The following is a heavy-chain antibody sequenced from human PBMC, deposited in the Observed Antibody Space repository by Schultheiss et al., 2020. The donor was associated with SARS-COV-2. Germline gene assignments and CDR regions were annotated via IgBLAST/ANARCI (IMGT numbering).Heavy chain of an antibody. J-gene: IGHJ6*02. Sequence: GGSLRLSCTASGFTFGDYAMSWVRQAPGKGLEWVSAISGSGGSTYYADSVKGRFTISRDNSKNTLYLQMNSLRAEDTAVYYCAKPKDSSGFGYYYGMDVWGQGTTVTVSS. CDR2: ISGSGGST. V-gene: IGHV3-23*01. CDR3: AKPKDSSGFGYYYGMDV. D-gene: IGHD3-22*01. CDR1: GFTFGDYA.